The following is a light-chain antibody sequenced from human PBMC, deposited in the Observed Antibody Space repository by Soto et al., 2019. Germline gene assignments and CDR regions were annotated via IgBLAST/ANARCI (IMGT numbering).Light chain of an antibody. J-gene: IGLJ1*01. CDR1: SSNIGSNT. Sequence: QSVLTQPPSASGTPGQIVAISCSGNSSNIGSNTVTWYQQLPGTAPKLLIYSTSQRSSGVPGRFSGSKSGASASLSFSGLQSEDEADYYCAAWDDRLDVYVFGTGTKVTVL. CDR3: AAWDDRLDVYV. CDR2: STS. V-gene: IGLV1-44*01.